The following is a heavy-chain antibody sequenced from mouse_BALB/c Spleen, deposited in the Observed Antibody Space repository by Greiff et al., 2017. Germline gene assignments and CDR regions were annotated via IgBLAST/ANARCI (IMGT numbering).Heavy chain of an antibody. Sequence: VQLQQSGTVLARPGASVKMSCKASGYTFTSYWMHWVKQRPGQGLEWIGAIYPGNSDTSYNQKFKGKAKLTAVTSTSTAYMELSSLTNEDSAVYYCTRSYDWDWFAYWGQGTLVTVSA. CDR3: TRSYDWDWFAY. V-gene: IGHV1-5*01. CDR1: GYTFTSYW. J-gene: IGHJ3*01. D-gene: IGHD2-4*01. CDR2: IYPGNSDT.